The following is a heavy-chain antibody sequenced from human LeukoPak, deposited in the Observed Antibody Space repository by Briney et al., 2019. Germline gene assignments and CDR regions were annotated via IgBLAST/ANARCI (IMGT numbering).Heavy chain of an antibody. CDR3: ARLKYYYDNSGYYKPFDY. CDR1: GGSINSYF. D-gene: IGHD3-22*01. CDR2: IYYSGST. J-gene: IGHJ4*02. V-gene: IGHV4-59*01. Sequence: SETLSLTCSVSGGSINSYFWSWIRQPPGKGLEWIGYIYYSGSTNYNPSLESRVTISVDTSKNQFSLKLNSVIAADTAVYYCARLKYYYDNSGYYKPFDYWGQGTLVTVSS.